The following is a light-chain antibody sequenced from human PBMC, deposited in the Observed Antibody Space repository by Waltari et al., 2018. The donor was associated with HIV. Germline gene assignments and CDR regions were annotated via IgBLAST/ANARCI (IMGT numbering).Light chain of an antibody. CDR1: QSVLYRSNNKNY. CDR3: QQYYSTPWT. J-gene: IGKJ1*01. V-gene: IGKV4-1*01. CDR2: WAS. Sequence: DIVMTQYPYSVVVSVGERVTIRCTSSQSVLYRSNNKNYLAWYLQKPGQPPKLLIYWASTRESGVPDRFSGSGSGTDFTLTISSLQAEDVAVYYCQQYYSTPWTFGQGTKVEIK.